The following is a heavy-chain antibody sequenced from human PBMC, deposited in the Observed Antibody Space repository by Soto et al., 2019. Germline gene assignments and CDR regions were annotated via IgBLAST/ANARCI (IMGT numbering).Heavy chain of an antibody. V-gene: IGHV4-4*07. CDR3: ASTLLDHGDYYFDS. J-gene: IGHJ4*02. Sequence: QVQLQESGPRLVKPSETLSLTCTVSGGSIGSYYWIWIRQSAVKGRECIGRIFISGSTNYNPSLNSRVTMSVHTTYTQFSLKLSSVPATDTAVYYCASTLLDHGDYYFDSWGQGTLVTDSS. CDR1: GGSIGSYY. CDR2: IFISGST. D-gene: IGHD4-17*01.